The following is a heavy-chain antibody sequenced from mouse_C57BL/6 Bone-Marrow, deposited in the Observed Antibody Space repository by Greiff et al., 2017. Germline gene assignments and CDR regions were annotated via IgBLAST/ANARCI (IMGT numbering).Heavy chain of an antibody. Sequence: VQLQQSGPELVKPGASVKISCKASGYAFSSSWMNWVKQRPGKGLAWIGRIYPGDGDTNYNGKFKVKATLTADKSSSTAYMPLSSLTSEYAAIYFCLLRSFFDYGGQGTTLTVSS. D-gene: IGHD1-1*01. CDR1: GYAFSSSW. CDR2: IYPGDGDT. J-gene: IGHJ2*01. CDR3: LLRSFFDY. V-gene: IGHV1-82*01.